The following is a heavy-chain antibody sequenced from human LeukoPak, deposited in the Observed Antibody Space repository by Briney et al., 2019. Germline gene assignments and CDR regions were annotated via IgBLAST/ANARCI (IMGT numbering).Heavy chain of an antibody. D-gene: IGHD3-22*01. Sequence: GGSLRLSCAASGFTFSSYAMHWVRQAPGKGLEWVAVISYDGSNKYYADSVKGRFTISRDNSKNTLYLQMNSLRAEDTAVYCCARPHSSPEYFQHWGQGTLVTVSS. CDR2: ISYDGSNK. J-gene: IGHJ1*01. CDR1: GFTFSSYA. CDR3: ARPHSSPEYFQH. V-gene: IGHV3-30-3*01.